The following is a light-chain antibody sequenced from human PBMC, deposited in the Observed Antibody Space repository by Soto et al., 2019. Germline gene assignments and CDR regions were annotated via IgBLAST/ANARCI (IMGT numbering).Light chain of an antibody. Sequence: DIVMTQSPDALAVSLGERATINCKSSQSVLHSSNNKNYLAWYQHKPGQPPKLLFYWASTRQSGVPDRVSGSGSGTDFTLTITSLQAEDVAVYYCQQYYTTPQVTFGQGTRLEIK. V-gene: IGKV4-1*01. CDR1: QSVLHSSNNKNY. CDR2: WAS. CDR3: QQYYTTPQVT. J-gene: IGKJ5*01.